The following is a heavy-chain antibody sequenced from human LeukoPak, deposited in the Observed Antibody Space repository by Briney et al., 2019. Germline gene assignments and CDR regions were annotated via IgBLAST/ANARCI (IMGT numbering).Heavy chain of an antibody. D-gene: IGHD3-3*01. V-gene: IGHV3-48*01. CDR3: ARAVLEWFTN. Sequence: GGSLRLSCAASGFPFSSFSVNWVRQAPGKGLEWISYISSSGSTIYYADSVKGRFTISRDNAKNSLYLQMNSLRAEDTAVYYCARAVLEWFTNWGQGTLVTVSS. CDR1: GFPFSSFS. CDR2: ISSSGSTI. J-gene: IGHJ4*02.